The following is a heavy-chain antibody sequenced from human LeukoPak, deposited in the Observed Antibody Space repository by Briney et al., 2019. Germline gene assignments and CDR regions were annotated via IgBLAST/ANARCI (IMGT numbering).Heavy chain of an antibody. Sequence: GGSLRLSCAASGFSFSTYWMTWVRQAPGKGLEWVANINQDESEKYYLDSVKGRFTISRDNAKNSLYLQMNSLRAEDTAVYYCARGHYGMDVWGHGTTVTVSS. CDR2: INQDESEK. V-gene: IGHV3-7*01. CDR1: GFSFSTYW. J-gene: IGHJ6*02. CDR3: ARGHYGMDV.